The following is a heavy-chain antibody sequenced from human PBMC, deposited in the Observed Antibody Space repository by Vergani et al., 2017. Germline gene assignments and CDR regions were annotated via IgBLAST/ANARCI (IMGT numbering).Heavy chain of an antibody. V-gene: IGHV1-46*03. CDR1: GYTFSNYY. J-gene: IGHJ4*02. CDR3: ARGDYGILTGYRY. CDR2: INPSGGHT. D-gene: IGHD3-9*01. Sequence: QVQVVKSGAEVKKSGASVKVSCKTSGYTFSNYYMPWVRQAPGQGLEWMGIINPSGGHTNYAQKFQGRVTMTRDTSTSTVYMELSSLRSEDTAIYYCARGDYGILTGYRYWGQGTLVTVSA.